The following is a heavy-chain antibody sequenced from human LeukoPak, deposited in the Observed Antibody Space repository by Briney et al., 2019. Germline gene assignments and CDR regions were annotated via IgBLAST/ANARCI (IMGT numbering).Heavy chain of an antibody. Sequence: GGSLRLSCAASGFTFSNYWMHWVRQAPGKGLVWVSRINTDGSSTNYADSVKGRFTISRDNSKNTLYLQMNSLRAEDTAVYYCAKAYDFWSGYDYWGQGTLVTVSS. CDR3: AKAYDFWSGYDY. V-gene: IGHV3-74*01. J-gene: IGHJ4*02. CDR1: GFTFSNYW. D-gene: IGHD3-3*01. CDR2: INTDGSST.